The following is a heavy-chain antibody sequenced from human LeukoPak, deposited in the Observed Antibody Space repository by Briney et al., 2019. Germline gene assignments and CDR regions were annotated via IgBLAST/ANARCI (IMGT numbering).Heavy chain of an antibody. CDR3: ARGAVGIAVAGTDFDY. J-gene: IGHJ4*02. V-gene: IGHV4-4*07. CDR2: IYTSGST. Sequence: SSQTLSLTCTVSGGSISSYYWSWIRQPAGKGLEWIGRIYTSGSTNYNPSLKSRVTISVDKPKNQFSLKLSSVTAADTAVYYCARGAVGIAVAGTDFDYWGQGTLVTGSS. D-gene: IGHD6-19*01. CDR1: GGSISSYY.